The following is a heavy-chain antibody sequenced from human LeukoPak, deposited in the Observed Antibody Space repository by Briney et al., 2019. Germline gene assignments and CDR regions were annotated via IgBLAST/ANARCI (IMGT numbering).Heavy chain of an antibody. J-gene: IGHJ4*02. D-gene: IGHD3-22*01. CDR1: GGSISSSNW. Sequence: SETLSLTCAVSGGSISSSNWWSWVRQPPGKGLEWIGEIYHSGSTNYNPSLKSRVTISVDKSKNQFSLKLSFVTAADTAVYYCAKVVVIPRGYHFDYWGQGTLVTVSS. CDR3: AKVVVIPRGYHFDY. V-gene: IGHV4-4*02. CDR2: IYHSGST.